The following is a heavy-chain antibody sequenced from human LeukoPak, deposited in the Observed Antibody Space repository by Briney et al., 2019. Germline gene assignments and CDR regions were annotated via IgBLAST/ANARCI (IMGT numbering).Heavy chain of an antibody. J-gene: IGHJ4*02. D-gene: IGHD4-23*01. V-gene: IGHV4-59*02. CDR3: AREEAWVIDN. Sequence: NSSETLSLTCTVSGGSVSSYFWSWIRQPPGKGLEWIGYISYSESTNYNPSLKSRVTISLDTSKNQFSLKLSSVTAADTAVYYCAREEAWVIDNWGRGTLVTASS. CDR1: GGSVSSYF. CDR2: ISYSEST.